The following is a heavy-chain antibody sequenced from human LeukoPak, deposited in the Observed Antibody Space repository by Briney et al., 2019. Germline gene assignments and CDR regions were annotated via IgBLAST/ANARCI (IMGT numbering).Heavy chain of an antibody. CDR3: ARGQEPYGGNSRDFDY. J-gene: IGHJ4*02. Sequence: SVKVSCKASGGTFSSYAISWVRQAPGQGLEWMGRIIPIFGTANYAQKFQGRVTITTDETTSTAYMELSSLRSEDTAVYYCARGQEPYGGNSRDFDYWGQGTLVTVSS. D-gene: IGHD4-23*01. CDR2: IIPIFGTA. V-gene: IGHV1-69*05. CDR1: GGTFSSYA.